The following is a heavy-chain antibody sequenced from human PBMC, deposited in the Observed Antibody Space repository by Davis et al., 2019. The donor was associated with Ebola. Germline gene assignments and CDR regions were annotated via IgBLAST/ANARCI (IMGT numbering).Heavy chain of an antibody. D-gene: IGHD6-6*01. V-gene: IGHV3-23*01. J-gene: IGHJ6*02. CDR1: GFTFGDYA. CDR2: ISRAGEST. CDR3: ARLQVPGRPFYYYGMDV. Sequence: GESLKISCAASGFTFGDYAMSWVRQAPGKGLEWVSTISRAGESTYYGDSVRGRFTISRDNSRNTVYLQMNSLRAEDSAVYYCARLQVPGRPFYYYGMDVWGQGTTVTVSS.